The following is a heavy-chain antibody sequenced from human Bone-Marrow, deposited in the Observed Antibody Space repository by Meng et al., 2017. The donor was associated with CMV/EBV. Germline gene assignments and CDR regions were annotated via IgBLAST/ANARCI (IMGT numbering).Heavy chain of an antibody. CDR3: ARQFGYCSGGSCYYLY. D-gene: IGHD2-15*01. J-gene: IGHJ4*02. Sequence: SGYTFTGYYMHWVRQAPGQGLEWMGWINPNSGGTNYAQKFQGRVTITRDTSISTAYMELSRLRSDDTAVYYCARQFGYCSGGSCYYLYWGQGTLVTVSS. V-gene: IGHV1-2*02. CDR2: INPNSGGT. CDR1: GYTFTGYY.